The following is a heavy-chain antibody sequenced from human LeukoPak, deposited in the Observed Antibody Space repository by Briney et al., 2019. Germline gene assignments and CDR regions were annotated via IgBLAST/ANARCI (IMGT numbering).Heavy chain of an antibody. V-gene: IGHV3-74*01. CDR2: INSDGSIT. J-gene: IGHJ4*02. Sequence: GGSLRLSCAASGFTFSSYWMHWVRQAPGKGLVCVSHINSDGSITNYADSVTGRFTISRDNGKNTLYRQMNSLRAEDTALYYCARETESFDYRGKGTLVTVSS. CDR1: GFTFSSYW. CDR3: ARETESFDY.